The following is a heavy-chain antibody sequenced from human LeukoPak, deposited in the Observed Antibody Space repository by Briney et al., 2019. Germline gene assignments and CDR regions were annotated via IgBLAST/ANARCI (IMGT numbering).Heavy chain of an antibody. CDR3: ARGRYYYDILTGYKLDP. CDR2: INPSGGST. Sequence: ASVKVSCKASGYTFTSYYMHWVRQAPGQGLEWMGIINPSGGSTSYAQKFQGRVTMTRNTSISTAYMELSSLRSEDTAVYYCARGRYYYDILTGYKLDPWGQGTLVTVSP. CDR1: GYTFTSYY. J-gene: IGHJ5*02. V-gene: IGHV1-46*01. D-gene: IGHD3-9*01.